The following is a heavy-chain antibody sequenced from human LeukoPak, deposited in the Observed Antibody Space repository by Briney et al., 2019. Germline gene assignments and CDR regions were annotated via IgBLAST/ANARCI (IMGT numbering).Heavy chain of an antibody. CDR2: IIPIFGTA. Sequence: SVKVSCKASGGTFSSYAISWVRQAPGQGLEWMGGIIPIFGTANYAQKFQGRVTITTDESTSTAYMKLSSLRSEDTAVYYCAREPSSSWELYFDYWGQGTLVTVSS. CDR3: AREPSSSWELYFDY. D-gene: IGHD6-13*01. V-gene: IGHV1-69*05. CDR1: GGTFSSYA. J-gene: IGHJ4*02.